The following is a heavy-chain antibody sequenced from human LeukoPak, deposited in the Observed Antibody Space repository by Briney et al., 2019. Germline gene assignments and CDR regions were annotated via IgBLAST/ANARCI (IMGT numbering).Heavy chain of an antibody. CDR1: GGSFSGYY. CDR3: ARGLGTYYYGPLSPQRNWFDP. J-gene: IGHJ5*02. D-gene: IGHD3-10*01. Sequence: PSETLSLTCAVYGGSFSGYYWSWIRQPPGKGLEWIGEINHSGSTNYNPSLKSRVTISVDTSKNQFSLKLSSVTAADTAVYYCARGLGTYYYGPLSPQRNWFDPWGQGTLVTVSS. V-gene: IGHV4-34*01. CDR2: INHSGST.